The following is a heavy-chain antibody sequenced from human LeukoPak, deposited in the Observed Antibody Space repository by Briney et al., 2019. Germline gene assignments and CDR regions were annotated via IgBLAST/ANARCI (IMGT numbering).Heavy chain of an antibody. Sequence: PGRSLRLSCAASGFTFSSYAMSWVRQAPGKGLEWVSAISGSGGSTYYADSVKGRFTISRDNSKNTLYLQMNSLRAEDTAVYYCAKDRLTSLVRGVTAYWGQGTLVTVSS. D-gene: IGHD3-10*01. CDR1: GFTFSSYA. CDR2: ISGSGGST. CDR3: AKDRLTSLVRGVTAY. J-gene: IGHJ4*02. V-gene: IGHV3-23*01.